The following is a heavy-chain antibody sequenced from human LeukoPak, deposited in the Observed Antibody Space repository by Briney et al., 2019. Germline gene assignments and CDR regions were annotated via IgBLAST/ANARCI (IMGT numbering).Heavy chain of an antibody. CDR2: IYPGDSDT. V-gene: IGHV5-51*01. D-gene: IGHD5-24*01. Sequence: GEYLKISCKGSGYSFTSYWIGWVRQMPGKGLEWMGIIYPGDSDTRYSPSFQGQVTISADKSISTAYLQWSSLKASDTATYYCARPEGRWPRAWGYWGQGTLVTVSS. J-gene: IGHJ4*02. CDR1: GYSFTSYW. CDR3: ARPEGRWPRAWGY.